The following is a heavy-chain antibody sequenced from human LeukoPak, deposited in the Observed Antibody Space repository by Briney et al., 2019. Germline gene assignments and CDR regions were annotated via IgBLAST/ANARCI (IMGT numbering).Heavy chain of an antibody. CDR1: GGSISSYY. Sequence: KPSETLSLTCTVSGGSISSYYWSWIRQPPRKGLEWIGYIYNTETTSYNPSLKSRVTMSADTSKNQFSLKMISVTAADTAVYYCARDLHLGWYGFDFWGQGTLVTVSS. D-gene: IGHD6-19*01. J-gene: IGHJ4*02. CDR2: IYNTETT. V-gene: IGHV4-59*01. CDR3: ARDLHLGWYGFDF.